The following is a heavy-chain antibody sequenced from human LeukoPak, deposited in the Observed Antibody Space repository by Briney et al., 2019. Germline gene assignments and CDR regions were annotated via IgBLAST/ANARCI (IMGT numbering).Heavy chain of an antibody. V-gene: IGHV3-7*01. CDR1: GFTFSSYG. D-gene: IGHD2-2*02. J-gene: IGHJ4*02. CDR2: IKQDGSEK. Sequence: GGSLRLSCAASGFTFSSYGMHWVRQAPGKGLEWVANIKQDGSEKYYVDSVKGRFTISRDNAKNSLYLQMNSLRAEDTAVYYCARLSQPLVVLPVAIPSRDYWGQGTLVTVSS. CDR3: ARLSQPLVVLPVAIPSRDY.